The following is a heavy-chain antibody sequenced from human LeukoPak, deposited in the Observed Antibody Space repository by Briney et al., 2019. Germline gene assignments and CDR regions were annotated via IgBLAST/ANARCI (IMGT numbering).Heavy chain of an antibody. CDR3: ARDVDRGYYAHNDAFDI. CDR1: GFTFRNAR. D-gene: IGHD3-22*01. CDR2: IWYDGSNK. V-gene: IGHV3-33*08. Sequence: PGGSLRLSCATSGFTFRNARMSWVRQAPGKGLEWVAVIWYDGSNKYYADSVKGRFTISRDNSKNTLYLQMNSLRAEDTAVYYCARDVDRGYYAHNDAFDIWGQGTMVTVSS. J-gene: IGHJ3*02.